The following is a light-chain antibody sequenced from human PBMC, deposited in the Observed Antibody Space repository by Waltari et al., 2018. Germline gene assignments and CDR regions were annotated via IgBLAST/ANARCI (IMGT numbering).Light chain of an antibody. CDR1: SDINVGTYK. CDR2: YKPDSGT. J-gene: IGLJ3*02. Sequence: QAVLTQPASLSASPGASASLTCTLRSDINVGTYKIYWYQQRPGSPPQFLVKYKPDSGTQLGAGVPSRFAGSKDTSANAGMLLISGLQSEEEADYYCMSLYNNAVVFVGGTKVTVL. CDR3: MSLYNNAVV. V-gene: IGLV5-45*01.